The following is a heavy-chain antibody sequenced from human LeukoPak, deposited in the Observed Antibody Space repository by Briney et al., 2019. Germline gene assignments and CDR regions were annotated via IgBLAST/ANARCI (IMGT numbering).Heavy chain of an antibody. CDR2: IKQDGSMK. Sequence: GRSLRLSCAASGFIFSTYWMSWVLQAPGKGQEWVSNIKQDGSMKYYVDSVKGRFAISRDNAKNSLYLQMNSLRAEDTAVYYCARQYCSSTSCLFDYWGQGTLVTVSS. V-gene: IGHV3-7*04. D-gene: IGHD2-2*01. CDR1: GFIFSTYW. J-gene: IGHJ4*02. CDR3: ARQYCSSTSCLFDY.